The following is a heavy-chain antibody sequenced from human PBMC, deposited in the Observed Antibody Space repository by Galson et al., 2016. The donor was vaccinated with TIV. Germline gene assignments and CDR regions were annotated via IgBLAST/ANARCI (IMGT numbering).Heavy chain of an antibody. CDR2: ISYDGSLK. J-gene: IGHJ4*02. V-gene: IGHV3-30-3*01. CDR3: AREIRGYYGAY. CDR1: GFTFSNYA. Sequence: SLRLSCAASGFTFSNYAMHWVRQAPGKGLEWVALISYDGSLKYYADSVKGRFTIPRDSSKNTLYLQMDSLGPDDTAVYYCAREIRGYYGAYWGQGTLVTVAS. D-gene: IGHD3-22*01.